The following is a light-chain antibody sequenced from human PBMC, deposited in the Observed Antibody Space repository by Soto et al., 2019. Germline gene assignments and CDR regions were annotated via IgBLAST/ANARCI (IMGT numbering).Light chain of an antibody. V-gene: IGKV1-33*01. CDR2: DAS. CDR1: QDITNY. Sequence: DIPMTQSPSSLSASVGDRVTITCQASQDITNYLNWYQQKPGKAPKLLIYDASYLQTGVPSRFSGRGSGTDFTFTISSLQPEDIATYYCQQYDTLPLTFGPGTKVDVK. J-gene: IGKJ3*01. CDR3: QQYDTLPLT.